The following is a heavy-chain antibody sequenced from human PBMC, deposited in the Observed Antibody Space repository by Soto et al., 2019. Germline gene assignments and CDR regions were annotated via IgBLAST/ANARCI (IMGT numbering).Heavy chain of an antibody. V-gene: IGHV4-39*01. J-gene: IGHJ1*01. CDR1: GGSISSSSYY. CDR2: IYYSGST. D-gene: IGHD4-17*01. Sequence: SETLSLTCTVSGGSISSSSYYWGWIRHPPGKGLEWIGSIYYSGSTYYNPSLKSRVTISVDTSKNQFSLKLSSVTAADTAVYYCARLRHGDYAYFQHWGQGTLVTVSS. CDR3: ARLRHGDYAYFQH.